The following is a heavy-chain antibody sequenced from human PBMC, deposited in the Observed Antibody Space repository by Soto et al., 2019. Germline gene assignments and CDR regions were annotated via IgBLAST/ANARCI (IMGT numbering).Heavy chain of an antibody. D-gene: IGHD6-19*01. Sequence: QVTLKESGPVLVKRTETLTLRCTVSGLSITDSEMGVSWIRQPPGQPLEWLAHIDSSGEKSYRTFLKSRLAISKDTSKSQIVLTMTNMDPADTATYYCARRHLAVAVSPWFDPWGQGIPVTVSS. CDR3: ARRHLAVAVSPWFDP. V-gene: IGHV2-26*01. CDR2: IDSSGEK. CDR1: GLSITDSEMG. J-gene: IGHJ5*02.